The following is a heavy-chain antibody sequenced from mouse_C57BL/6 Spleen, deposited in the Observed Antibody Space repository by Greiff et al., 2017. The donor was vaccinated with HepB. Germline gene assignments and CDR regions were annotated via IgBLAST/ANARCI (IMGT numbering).Heavy chain of an antibody. V-gene: IGHV2-5*01. CDR2: IWRGGST. CDR3: AKNWEGAMDY. J-gene: IGHJ4*01. D-gene: IGHD4-1*01. CDR1: GFSLTSYG. Sequence: VKLVESGPGLVQPSQSLSITCTVSGFSLTSYGVHWVRQSPGKGLEWLGVIWRGGSTDYNAAFMSRLSISKDNSKSQVFFKMNSLQADDTAIYYCAKNWEGAMDYWGQGTSVTVSS.